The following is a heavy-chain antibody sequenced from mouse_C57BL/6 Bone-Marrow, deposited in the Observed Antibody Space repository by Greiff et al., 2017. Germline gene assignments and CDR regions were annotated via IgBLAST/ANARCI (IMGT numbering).Heavy chain of an antibody. CDR1: GFTFSDYG. J-gene: IGHJ4*01. CDR3: ARVYRGIWY. CDR2: ISSGSSTI. V-gene: IGHV5-17*01. Sequence: EVKLMESGGGLVKPGGSLKLSCAASGFTFSDYGMHWVRQAPEKGLEWVAYISSGSSTIYYADTVEGRFTISRDNAKNTLFLQMTSLRSEDTAMYYCARVYRGIWYWGQGTSVTVSS. D-gene: IGHD1-1*02.